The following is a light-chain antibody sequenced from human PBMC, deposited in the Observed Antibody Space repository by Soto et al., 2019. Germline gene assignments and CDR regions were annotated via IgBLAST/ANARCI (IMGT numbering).Light chain of an antibody. CDR3: SSYTSSSTLV. CDR1: SSDVGGYNY. CDR2: DVN. J-gene: IGLJ2*01. Sequence: QSALTQPASVSGSPGQSITISCTGTSSDVGGYNYVSWYQQHPGKAPKLMIYDVNNRPSGVSNRFSGSKSGNTASLNISGLQAEDEADYYCSSYTSSSTLVFGGGTKLTVL. V-gene: IGLV2-14*03.